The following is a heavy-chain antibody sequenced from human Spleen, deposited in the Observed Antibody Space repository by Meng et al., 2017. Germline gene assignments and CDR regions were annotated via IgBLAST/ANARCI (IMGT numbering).Heavy chain of an antibody. CDR1: GFTLSDYY. V-gene: IGHV3-11*01. CDR2: ITSSGGAI. CDR3: ARRSSAFDY. J-gene: IGHJ4*02. Sequence: QVQLLESGGGLVQPGGSLRLSCAASGFTLSDYYMTWIRQAPGKGLEWLSYITSSGGAIYYADSVKGRFTTSRDNAKNSLYLQMHSLRAEDTAVYYCARRSSAFDYWGQGTLVTVSS. D-gene: IGHD6-6*01.